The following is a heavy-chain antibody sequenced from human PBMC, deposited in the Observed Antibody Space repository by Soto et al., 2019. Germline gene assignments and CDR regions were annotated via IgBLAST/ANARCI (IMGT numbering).Heavy chain of an antibody. CDR1: GFTFSSYA. CDR2: ISGSGGST. CDR3: AKSYTQQLGAFDI. Sequence: EVQLLESGGGLVQPGGSLRLSCAASGFTFSSYAMSWVRQAPGKGLEWVSAISGSGGSTYYADSVKGRLTISRDNSKNTLYLQMNSLRAEDTAVYYCAKSYTQQLGAFDIWGQGTMVTVSS. V-gene: IGHV3-23*01. J-gene: IGHJ3*02. D-gene: IGHD6-13*01.